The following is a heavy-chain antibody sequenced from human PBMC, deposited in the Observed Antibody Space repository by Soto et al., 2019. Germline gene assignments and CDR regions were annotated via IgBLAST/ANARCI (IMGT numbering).Heavy chain of an antibody. CDR1: GGSISSYDYY. J-gene: IGHJ4*02. D-gene: IGHD3-10*01. CDR3: ARTLRRGPRFDY. CDR2: IYYSGST. V-gene: IGHV4-30-4*01. Sequence: QVQLQESGPGLVKPSQTLSLTCTVSGGSISSYDYYWSWIRQPPGKGLECIGYIYYSGSTYYNPSLKSRVTISVDTSKNQFSLKLSSVTAADTAVYCCARTLRRGPRFDYWGQGTLVTVSS.